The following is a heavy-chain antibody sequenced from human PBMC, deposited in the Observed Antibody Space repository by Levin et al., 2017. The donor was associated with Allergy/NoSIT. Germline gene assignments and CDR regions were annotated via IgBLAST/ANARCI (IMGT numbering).Heavy chain of an antibody. D-gene: IGHD6-19*01. J-gene: IGHJ4*02. CDR1: GGSIITYY. Sequence: PSETLSLTCTVSGGSIITYYWSWIRQPPGKGLAWIGNVYYTGTTNYNPSLKSRVTMSVDTSKNQFSLKLSSVTAEDTAVYYCARAVRFSSGYYFDYWGQGALVTVSS. CDR3: ARAVRFSSGYYFDY. V-gene: IGHV4-59*01. CDR2: VYYTGTT.